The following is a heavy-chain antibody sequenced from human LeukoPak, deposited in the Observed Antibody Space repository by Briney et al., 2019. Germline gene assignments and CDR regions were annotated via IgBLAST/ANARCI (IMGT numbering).Heavy chain of an antibody. CDR1: GGSISNYY. J-gene: IGHJ3*02. CDR3: ARGLPTSDAFDI. Sequence: SETLPLTCTVSGGSISNYYWSWIRQPPGKGLEWIGYIYYSGSTNYNPSLKSRVTISVDTSKNQFSLKLSSVTAADTAVYYCARGLPTSDAFDIWGQGTMVTVSS. V-gene: IGHV4-59*01. CDR2: IYYSGST. D-gene: IGHD1-1*01.